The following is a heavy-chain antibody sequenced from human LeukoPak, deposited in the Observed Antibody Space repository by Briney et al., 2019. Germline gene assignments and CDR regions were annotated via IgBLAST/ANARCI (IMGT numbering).Heavy chain of an antibody. CDR2: INAGNGNT. CDR3: ARARIAAAGTLLGY. Sequence: ASVKVSCKAPGYTFTSYAMHWVRQAPGQRLEWMGWINAGNGNTKYSQKFQGRVTITRDTSASTAYMELSSLRSEDTAVYYCARARIAAAGTLLGYWGQGTLVTVSS. D-gene: IGHD6-13*01. CDR1: GYTFTSYA. V-gene: IGHV1-3*01. J-gene: IGHJ4*02.